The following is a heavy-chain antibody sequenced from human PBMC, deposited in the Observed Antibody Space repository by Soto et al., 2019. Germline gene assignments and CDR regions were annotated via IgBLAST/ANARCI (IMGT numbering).Heavy chain of an antibody. Sequence: SETLSVTFTVSGGSISSVGYYWSWIRQHPGKGLELIGYLYYSGSTHYKPSLKSRVTISVDTSKNQFSLKLSSVPAADTAVYYCARSVRRRVYQRPHXWGQVTLVTVSX. CDR3: ARSVRRRVYQRPHX. V-gene: IGHV4-31*03. CDR2: LYYSGST. CDR1: GGSISSVGYY. J-gene: IGHJ4*02. D-gene: IGHD1-1*01.